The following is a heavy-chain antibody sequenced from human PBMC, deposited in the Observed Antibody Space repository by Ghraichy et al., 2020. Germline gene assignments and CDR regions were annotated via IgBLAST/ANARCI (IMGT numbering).Heavy chain of an antibody. D-gene: IGHD3-22*01. Sequence: GVLNISCAASGFTFSSYSMNWVRQAPGKGLEWVSSISSSSSYIYYADSVKGRFTISRDNAKNSLYLQMNSLRAEDTAVYYCASRNSSGYAYAYFDYWGQGTLVTVSS. V-gene: IGHV3-21*01. CDR2: ISSSSSYI. CDR1: GFTFSSYS. J-gene: IGHJ4*02. CDR3: ASRNSSGYAYAYFDY.